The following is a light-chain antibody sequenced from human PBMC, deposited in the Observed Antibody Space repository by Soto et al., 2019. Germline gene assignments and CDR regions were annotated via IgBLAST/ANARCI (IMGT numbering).Light chain of an antibody. CDR3: CSYADNYFYV. J-gene: IGLJ1*01. CDR1: SSDVGGHDY. V-gene: IGLV2-11*01. Sequence: QSALTQPRSVSGSPGQSVTVSCTGTSSDVGGHDYVSWYQHHPGKAPKLIIYDVTKRPSGVPDRFSGSKSGNTASLTISGLQAEDEADYHCCSYADNYFYVFGGGTKLTVL. CDR2: DVT.